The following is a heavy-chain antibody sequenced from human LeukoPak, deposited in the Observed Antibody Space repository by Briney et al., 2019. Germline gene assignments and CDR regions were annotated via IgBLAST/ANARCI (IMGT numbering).Heavy chain of an antibody. Sequence: GGSLRLSCAASGFTFSSYAMHWVRQAPGKGLEWVAVISYDGSNKYYADSVKGRFTISRDNSKNTLYLQMNSLRAEDTAVYYCARDGRGIDYWGQGALVTVS. J-gene: IGHJ4*02. D-gene: IGHD3-10*01. V-gene: IGHV3-30-3*01. CDR3: ARDGRGIDY. CDR2: ISYDGSNK. CDR1: GFTFSSYA.